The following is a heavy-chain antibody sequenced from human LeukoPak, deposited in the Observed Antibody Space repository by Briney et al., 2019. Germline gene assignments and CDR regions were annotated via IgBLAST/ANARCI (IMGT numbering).Heavy chain of an antibody. V-gene: IGHV4-59*01. CDR1: GGSISSYY. Sequence: SETLSLTCTVSGGSISSYYWSWIRQPPGKGLEWIGYIYYSGSTNYNPSLKSRVTISVDTSKNQFSLKLSSVTAADTAVYYCAKTYCSSTSCYEYWFAPWGQGNLVAVAS. J-gene: IGHJ5*02. CDR3: AKTYCSSTSCYEYWFAP. CDR2: IYYSGST. D-gene: IGHD2-2*01.